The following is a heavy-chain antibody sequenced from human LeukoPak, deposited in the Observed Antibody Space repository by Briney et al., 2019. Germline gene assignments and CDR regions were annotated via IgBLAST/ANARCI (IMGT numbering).Heavy chain of an antibody. Sequence: GGXLRLSCAGSGFTFSTYAMSWVRQAPGKGLEWVSGISSSGDRTFYRDSVKGRFTISRDNSKNTLYLQLNSLRAEDTAAYHCAVRTRGSYFDYWGQGALVTVSS. J-gene: IGHJ4*02. CDR2: ISSSGDRT. D-gene: IGHD1-26*01. CDR1: GFTFSTYA. V-gene: IGHV3-23*01. CDR3: AVRTRGSYFDY.